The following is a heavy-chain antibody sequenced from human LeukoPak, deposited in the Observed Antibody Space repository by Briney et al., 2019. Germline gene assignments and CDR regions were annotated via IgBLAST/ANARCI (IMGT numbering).Heavy chain of an antibody. J-gene: IGHJ6*02. D-gene: IGHD6-6*01. CDR3: ANSYSSSARGNYYYGMDV. Sequence: GGSLRLSCAASGFTFSSYAMSWVRQAPGKGLEWVSAISGSGGSTYYADSVKGRFTISRDNSKNTLYLQMNSLRAEDTAVYYCANSYSSSARGNYYYGMDVWGQGTTVTVS. CDR1: GFTFSSYA. CDR2: ISGSGGST. V-gene: IGHV3-23*01.